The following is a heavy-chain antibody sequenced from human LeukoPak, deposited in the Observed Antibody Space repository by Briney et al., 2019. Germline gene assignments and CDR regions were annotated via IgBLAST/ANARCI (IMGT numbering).Heavy chain of an antibody. V-gene: IGHV1-46*01. CDR3: ARDLGGGGDAFDI. CDR1: GYTFTSYY. J-gene: IGHJ3*02. CDR2: INPSGGST. D-gene: IGHD3-3*01. Sequence: ASVKVSCKASGYTFTSYYMHWVRQAPGQGLEWMGIINPSGGSTSYAQKFQGRVTMTRDTSTSTVYMGLSSLRSEDTAVYYCARDLGGGGDAFDIWGQGTMVTVSS.